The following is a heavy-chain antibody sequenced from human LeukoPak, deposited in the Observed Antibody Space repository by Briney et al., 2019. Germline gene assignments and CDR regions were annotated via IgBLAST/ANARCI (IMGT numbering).Heavy chain of an antibody. CDR2: ISNSGST. V-gene: IGHV4-31*03. D-gene: IGHD1-1*01. CDR1: GGSISSGGYF. CDR3: ARADNWNAFEY. J-gene: IGHJ4*02. Sequence: SETLSLTCTVSGGSISSGGYFWSWTRQHPGKGLEWVGYISNSGSTSYNPSLKSRVTLSVDTSKNQFSLKLSSVTAADTAVYYCARADNWNAFEYWGQGTLVPVSS.